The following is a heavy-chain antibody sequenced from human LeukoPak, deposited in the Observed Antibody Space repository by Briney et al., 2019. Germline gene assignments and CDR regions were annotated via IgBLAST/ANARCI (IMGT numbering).Heavy chain of an antibody. Sequence: ASVKVSCKSSGYTFTSYDINWVRQATAQGLEWMGWMNPNSGNTGYAQKFQGRVTMTSNTSISTAYIELTSLRPEDTAVYYCARGRLISGYCSGGSCDTGAFDIWGQGTMVTVSS. CDR1: GYTFTSYD. D-gene: IGHD2-15*01. V-gene: IGHV1-8*01. J-gene: IGHJ3*02. CDR2: MNPNSGNT. CDR3: ARGRLISGYCSGGSCDTGAFDI.